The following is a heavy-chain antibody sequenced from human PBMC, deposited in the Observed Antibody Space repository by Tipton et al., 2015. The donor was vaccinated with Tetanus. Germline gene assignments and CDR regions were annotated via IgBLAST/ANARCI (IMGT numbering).Heavy chain of an antibody. V-gene: IGHV4-39*02. J-gene: IGHJ4*02. CDR2: ASYSGRT. CDR1: GGSISTRNYF. Sequence: GLVKPSETLSLTCTVSGGSISTRNYFWGWIRQAPGKGLEWIGNASYSGRTYYNPSLKSRVTMSVDTSKKDFSVRLTSVTAADTAVYYCARLREIVSRSGWAFDYWGQGILVTVSP. CDR3: ARLREIVSRSGWAFDY. D-gene: IGHD5/OR15-5a*01.